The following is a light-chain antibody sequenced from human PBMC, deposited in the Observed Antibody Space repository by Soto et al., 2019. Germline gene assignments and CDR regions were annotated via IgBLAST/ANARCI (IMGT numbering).Light chain of an antibody. J-gene: IGLJ3*02. CDR2: NNN. Sequence: QSVLTQPPSASGTPGQRVTISCSGSNSNIGSHVVYWYQQLPETAPKLLIYNNNQRPSGVPDQFSGSKSGTSASLAISGLQSEDEADYYCAVWDDSLNGWVFGGGTKLTVL. V-gene: IGLV1-44*01. CDR3: AVWDDSLNGWV. CDR1: NSNIGSHV.